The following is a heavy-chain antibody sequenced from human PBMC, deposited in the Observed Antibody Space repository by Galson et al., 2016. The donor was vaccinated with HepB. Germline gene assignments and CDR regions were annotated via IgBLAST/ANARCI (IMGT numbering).Heavy chain of an antibody. Sequence: SLRLSCAASGFTFSNYGMHWVRQAPGKGLEWVAADSMDGRRKFYADSVKGRFTISRDNSNSMLFLQMTSLRAEDTAVYYCVKRGPPVISRHTMDVWGQGTTVTVSS. CDR2: DSMDGRRK. J-gene: IGHJ6*02. V-gene: IGHV3-30*18. CDR1: GFTFSNYG. D-gene: IGHD3-22*01. CDR3: VKRGPPVISRHTMDV.